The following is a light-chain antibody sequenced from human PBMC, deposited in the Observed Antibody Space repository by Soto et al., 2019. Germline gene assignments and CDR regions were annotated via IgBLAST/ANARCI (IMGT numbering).Light chain of an antibody. J-gene: IGKJ2*01. CDR2: AAS. CDR3: QQSYTTPVYT. V-gene: IGKV1-39*01. Sequence: DIQMTQSPSSLSASVGDRVTITCRASQSIIFYLNWYQQKPGQAPRLLIYAASNLQSGVPSRFSGSGSGTEFTLTISSLQPEDFATYFCQQSYTTPVYTFGQVTKLEIK. CDR1: QSIIFY.